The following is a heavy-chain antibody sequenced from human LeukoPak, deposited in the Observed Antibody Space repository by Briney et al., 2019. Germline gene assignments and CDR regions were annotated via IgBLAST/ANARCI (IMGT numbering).Heavy chain of an antibody. CDR3: AGSVTTPGLNYCFDF. CDR2: ISYDGSNK. V-gene: IGHV3-30*03. CDR1: GFTFSSYG. D-gene: IGHD4-17*01. J-gene: IGHJ4*02. Sequence: PGGSLRLSCAASGFTFSSYGMHWVRQAPGKGLEWVAVISYDGSNKYYADSVKGRFTISRDNSKNTLYLQMNSLRAEDTAVYYCAGSVTTPGLNYCFDFWGQGTLVTVSS.